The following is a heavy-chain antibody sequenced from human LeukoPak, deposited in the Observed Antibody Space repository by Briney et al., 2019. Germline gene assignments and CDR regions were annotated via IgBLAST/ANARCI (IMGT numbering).Heavy chain of an antibody. J-gene: IGHJ6*03. Sequence: GGSLRLSCAASGFTFSSYEMNWVRQAPGKGLEWVSYISSSGSTIYYADSVKGRFTISRDNAKNSLYLQMNSLRAEDTAAYYCARESRFYMDVWGKGTTVTVSS. CDR1: GFTFSSYE. V-gene: IGHV3-48*03. CDR2: ISSSGSTI. CDR3: ARESRFYMDV.